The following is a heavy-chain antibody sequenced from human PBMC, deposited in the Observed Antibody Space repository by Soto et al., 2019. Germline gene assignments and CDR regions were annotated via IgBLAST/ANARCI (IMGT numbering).Heavy chain of an antibody. J-gene: IGHJ4*02. D-gene: IGHD3-10*01. CDR2: IYWDDDK. CDR1: GFTLNTSGVR. Sequence: QITLEESGPTLVKPTQTLTLTCTFSGFTLNTSGVRVDWIRQPPGKALEWLALIYWDDDKRYSPSLKSRLTIPKDTSNTQVVLTMTNMDPVDTATYYCVHAIKGSGSYYKGYYFDYWGQGTLVTVSS. V-gene: IGHV2-5*02. CDR3: VHAIKGSGSYYKGYYFDY.